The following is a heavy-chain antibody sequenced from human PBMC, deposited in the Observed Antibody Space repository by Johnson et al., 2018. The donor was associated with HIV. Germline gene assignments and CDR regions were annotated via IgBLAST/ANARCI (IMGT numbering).Heavy chain of an antibody. CDR1: GFTFSSYG. D-gene: IGHD3-9*01. J-gene: IGHJ3*02. CDR3: ARDYVIPRDDAFDI. Sequence: QVQLVESGGGVVQPGGSLRLSCAASGFTFSSYGMHWVRQAPGKGLEWVAFIRYDGSNKNYVDSVKGRFTISRDNSKNTLYLQMNSLRVEDTAVYYCARDYVIPRDDAFDIWGQGTMVTVSS. V-gene: IGHV3-30*02. CDR2: IRYDGSNK.